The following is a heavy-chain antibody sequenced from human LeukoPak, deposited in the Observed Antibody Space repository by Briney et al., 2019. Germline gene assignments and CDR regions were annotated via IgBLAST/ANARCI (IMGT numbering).Heavy chain of an antibody. CDR1: GGSFSGYY. V-gene: IGHV4-34*01. CDR3: ARGSLIAVAGTVGGPYYFDY. D-gene: IGHD6-19*01. CDR2: INHSGST. Sequence: SETLSLTCAVYGGSFSGYYWSWIRQPPGKGPEWIGEINHSGSTNYNPSLKSRVTISVDTSKNQFSLKLSSVTAADTAVYYCARGSLIAVAGTVGGPYYFDYWGQGTLVTVSS. J-gene: IGHJ4*02.